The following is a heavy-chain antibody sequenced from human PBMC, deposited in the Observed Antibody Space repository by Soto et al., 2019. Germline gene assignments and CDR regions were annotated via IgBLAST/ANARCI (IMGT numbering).Heavy chain of an antibody. J-gene: IGHJ4*02. CDR1: GFTFSSYG. Sequence: WGSLRLSCAASGFTFSSYGMHWVRQAPGKGLEWVAVIWYYGSNKYYADSVKGRFTISRDNSKNTLYLQMNSLRAEDTAVYYCARVGQWIQLPSEYWGKGNMVNVSS. V-gene: IGHV3-33*01. CDR3: ARVGQWIQLPSEY. CDR2: IWYYGSNK. D-gene: IGHD5-18*01.